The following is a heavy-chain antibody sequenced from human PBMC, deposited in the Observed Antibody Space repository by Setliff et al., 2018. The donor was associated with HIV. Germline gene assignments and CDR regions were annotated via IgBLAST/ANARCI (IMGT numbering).Heavy chain of an antibody. CDR1: GASISSTLYY. CDR2: IYYSGST. Sequence: SETLSLTCTVSGASISSTLYYWAWIRQPPGKRLEWIGSIYYSGSTYYNPSLKSRLTMSVDTSKNQFSLNLSSVTATDTAVYYCARRFHDFWSGYYFDFWGQGTLVTVSS. J-gene: IGHJ4*02. V-gene: IGHV4-39*01. CDR3: ARRFHDFWSGYYFDF. D-gene: IGHD3-3*01.